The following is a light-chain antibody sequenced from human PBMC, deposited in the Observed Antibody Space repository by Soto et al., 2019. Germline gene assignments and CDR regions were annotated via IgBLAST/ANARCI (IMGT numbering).Light chain of an antibody. V-gene: IGLV2-14*03. CDR3: CSFSGSPYV. J-gene: IGLJ1*01. CDR2: DVG. Sequence: QSALTQPASVSGSPGQSITISCTGTHIDIGYYNYVSWYQHVPGKAPKLLIYDVGSRPSGVSSRFSGSKSGNTASLAISGLQAEDEADYYCCSFSGSPYVFGSGTKVTVL. CDR1: HIDIGYYNY.